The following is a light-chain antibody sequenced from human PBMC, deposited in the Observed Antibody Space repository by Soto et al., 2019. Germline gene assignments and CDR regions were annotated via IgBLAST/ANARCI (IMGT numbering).Light chain of an antibody. Sequence: DFVMTQTPLSSPVTLGQPASISCRSSQSLVHSDGNTYLSWLHQRPGQPPRLLIYMISIRFSGVPDIFSGSVAWTDFILKISRVEAEDVGVYYCMQATQPYTCGQGTKLEIK. J-gene: IGKJ2*01. CDR2: MIS. V-gene: IGKV2-24*01. CDR3: MQATQPYT. CDR1: QSLVHSDGNTY.